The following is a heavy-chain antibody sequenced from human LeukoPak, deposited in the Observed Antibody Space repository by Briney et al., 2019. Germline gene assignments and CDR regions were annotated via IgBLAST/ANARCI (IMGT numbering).Heavy chain of an antibody. CDR1: GGTFSSYA. J-gene: IGHJ4*02. V-gene: IGHV1-69*05. CDR2: IIPIFGTA. CDR3: ASYYDFWSGYYNY. D-gene: IGHD3-3*01. Sequence: EASVKVSCKASGGTFSSYAISWVRQAPGQGLEWMGGIIPIFGTANYAQKFQGRVTITTDESTSTAYMELSSLRSEDTAVYYCASYYDFWSGYYNYWGQGTLVTVSS.